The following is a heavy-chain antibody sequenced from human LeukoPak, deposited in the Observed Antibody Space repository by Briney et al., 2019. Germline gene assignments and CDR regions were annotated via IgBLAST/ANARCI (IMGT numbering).Heavy chain of an antibody. Sequence: SETLSLTCTVSGGSLSSSSHYWGWIRQPPGKGLEWIGSTHYSGSTYYNLSLKSRVTISVDTSKNQFSLKLSSVTAADTAVYYCARDLDYYDSNAYFDYWGQGTLVTVSS. D-gene: IGHD3-22*01. CDR3: ARDLDYYDSNAYFDY. J-gene: IGHJ4*02. CDR1: GGSLSSSSHY. V-gene: IGHV4-39*07. CDR2: THYSGST.